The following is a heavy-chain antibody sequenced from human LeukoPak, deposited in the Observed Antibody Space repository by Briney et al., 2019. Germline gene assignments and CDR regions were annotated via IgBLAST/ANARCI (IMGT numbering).Heavy chain of an antibody. CDR2: IKSKTDGGTI. CDR3: STPSF. V-gene: IGHV3-15*07. J-gene: IGHJ4*02. CDR1: GFIFTNAW. Sequence: GGSLRLSCATAGFIFTNAWMKWVRQAPGKGLEWVGRIKSKTDGGTIDYAAPVKGRFTISRDDSKNTLYLQMDNLKTEDTAIYYCSTPSFWGQGTLVTVSS.